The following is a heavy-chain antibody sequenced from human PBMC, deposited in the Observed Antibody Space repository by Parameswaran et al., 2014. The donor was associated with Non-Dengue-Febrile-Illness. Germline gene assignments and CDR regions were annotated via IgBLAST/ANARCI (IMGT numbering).Heavy chain of an antibody. Sequence: WVRQAPGQGLEYMGWISTYNGNTNYAQKVQDRITMTTDTSASTAYMELRSLTSDDTAVYYCARWSSWYDYWGQGTLVTVSS. J-gene: IGHJ4*02. CDR3: ARWSSWYDY. D-gene: IGHD6-13*01. CDR2: ISTYNGNT. V-gene: IGHV1-18*01.